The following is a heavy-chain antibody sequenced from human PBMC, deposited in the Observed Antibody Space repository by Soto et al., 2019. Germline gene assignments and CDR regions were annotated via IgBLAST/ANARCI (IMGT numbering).Heavy chain of an antibody. D-gene: IGHD1-1*01. J-gene: IGHJ2*01. Sequence: VQLVESGGGVVQPGMSLRLSCAASGFVYNTYAMHWVRLSPGKGLEWVALIWNDGSKKYYVDSVKGRFTISRDNSQNPLNLQMDSLRGEETAVYFCVRGIPFQYSNNWLHWYFDLWGRGTQVTVSS. CDR3: VRGIPFQYSNNWLHWYFDL. CDR1: GFVYNTYA. CDR2: IWNDGSKK. V-gene: IGHV3-33*01.